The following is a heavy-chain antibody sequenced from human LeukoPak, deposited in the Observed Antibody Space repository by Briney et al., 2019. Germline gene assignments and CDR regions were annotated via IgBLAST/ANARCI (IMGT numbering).Heavy chain of an antibody. CDR2: IIPIFGTA. Sequence: SVKVSCKASGGTFSSYAISWVRQAPGQGLEWMGGIIPIFGTANYAQKFQGRVTITADKSTSTAYMELSSLRSDDTAVYYCARGVFDWLFSLGYWGQGTLITVSS. D-gene: IGHD3-9*01. CDR1: GGTFSSYA. J-gene: IGHJ4*02. CDR3: ARGVFDWLFSLGY. V-gene: IGHV1-69*06.